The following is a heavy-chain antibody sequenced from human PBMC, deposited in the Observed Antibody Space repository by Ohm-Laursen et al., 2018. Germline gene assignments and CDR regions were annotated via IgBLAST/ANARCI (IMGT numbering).Heavy chain of an antibody. CDR1: GFTFSNYN. Sequence: SLRLSCTASGFTFSNYNMSWVRQAPGKGLEWVSSISSSSTYIYYADSVKGRFTISRDNSKNTLYLQMNSLRAEDTAVYYCAKDAYDFWSGSYFDYWGQGTLVTVSS. V-gene: IGHV3-21*04. CDR3: AKDAYDFWSGSYFDY. CDR2: ISSSSTYI. J-gene: IGHJ4*02. D-gene: IGHD3-3*01.